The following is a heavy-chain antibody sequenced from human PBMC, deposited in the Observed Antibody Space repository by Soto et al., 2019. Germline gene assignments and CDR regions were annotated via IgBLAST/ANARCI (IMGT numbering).Heavy chain of an antibody. J-gene: IGHJ5*02. CDR3: ARGVSEPVLLRLGELSSTNWFDP. V-gene: IGHV4-38-2*01. D-gene: IGHD3-16*02. CDR2: IYHSGST. CDR1: GYSISSGYY. Sequence: QVQLQESGPGLVKPSETLSLTCAVSGYSISSGYYWGWIRQPPGKGLEWIGSIYHSGSTYYNPSLKSRVTISVDTSKNQFSLKLSSVTAADTAVYYCARGVSEPVLLRLGELSSTNWFDPWGQGTLVTVSS.